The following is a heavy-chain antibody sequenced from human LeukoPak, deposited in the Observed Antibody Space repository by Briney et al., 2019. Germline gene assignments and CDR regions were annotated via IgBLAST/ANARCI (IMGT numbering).Heavy chain of an antibody. CDR2: ITYDAINK. V-gene: IGHV3-30*03. CDR1: GSTFSNYD. CDR3: ARSVAMEGNY. Sequence: GGSLRLSCAASGSTFSNYDMHWVRQAPGKGLEWVAVITYDAINKYYADSVKGRFTISRDNSKNTLYLQMNSLRAEGTAVYSCARSVAMEGNYWGQGTLVTVCS. J-gene: IGHJ4*02. D-gene: IGHD5-18*01.